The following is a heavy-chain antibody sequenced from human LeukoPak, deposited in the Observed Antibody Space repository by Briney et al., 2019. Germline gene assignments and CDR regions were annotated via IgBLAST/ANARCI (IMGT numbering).Heavy chain of an antibody. CDR2: IYYSGST. Sequence: PSETLSLTCAVSGGSISSSSYYWGWIRQPPGKGLEWIGSIYYSGSTYYNPSLKSRVTISVDTSKNQFSLKLSSVTAADTAVYYCARRGYCSSTSCYKDYYYYGMDVWGQGTTVTVSS. D-gene: IGHD2-2*02. V-gene: IGHV4-39*01. CDR3: ARRGYCSSTSCYKDYYYYGMDV. J-gene: IGHJ6*02. CDR1: GGSISSSSYY.